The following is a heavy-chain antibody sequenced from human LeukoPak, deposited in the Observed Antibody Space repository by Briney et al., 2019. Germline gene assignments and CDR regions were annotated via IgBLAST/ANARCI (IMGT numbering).Heavy chain of an antibody. CDR2: IYHSGST. CDR3: ARDVRSQGAVAGFDY. D-gene: IGHD6-19*01. V-gene: IGHV4-4*02. J-gene: IGHJ4*02. Sequence: SGTLSLTCAVSAGSISSSNWWSWVRQPPGKGLEWIGEIYHSGSTNYNPSLKSRVTILVDKSKNQFSLKLSSVTAADTAVYYCARDVRSQGAVAGFDYWGQGTLVTVSS. CDR1: AGSISSSNW.